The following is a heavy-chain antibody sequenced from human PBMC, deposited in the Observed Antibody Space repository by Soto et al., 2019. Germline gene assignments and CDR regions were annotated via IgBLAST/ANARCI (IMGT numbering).Heavy chain of an antibody. D-gene: IGHD6-19*01. V-gene: IGHV3-74*01. CDR2: INSDGSST. J-gene: IGHJ6*02. CDR3: ARDGDSSGWLYYGMDV. Sequence: PGGSLRLFCAASGFTFSSYWMHWVRQAPGKGLVWVSRINSDGSSTSYADSVKGRFTISRDNAKNTLYLQMNSLRAEDTAVYYCARDGDSSGWLYYGMDVWGQGTTVTVS. CDR1: GFTFSSYW.